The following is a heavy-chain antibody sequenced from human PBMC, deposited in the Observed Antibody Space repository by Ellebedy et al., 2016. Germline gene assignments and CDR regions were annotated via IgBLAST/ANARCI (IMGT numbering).Heavy chain of an antibody. CDR3: ARHSSGSGFDP. V-gene: IGHV4-39*07. Sequence: SETLSLTCTVSGGSVRTSSYVWGWIRQPPGKALEYLGTVYYTGSAFYNPSLMSRLIISVDTSSNQFSLRLSSVTAADTAVYYCARHSSGSGFDPWGQGTLVTVSS. CDR1: GGSVRTSSYV. D-gene: IGHD3-22*01. J-gene: IGHJ5*02. CDR2: VYYTGSA.